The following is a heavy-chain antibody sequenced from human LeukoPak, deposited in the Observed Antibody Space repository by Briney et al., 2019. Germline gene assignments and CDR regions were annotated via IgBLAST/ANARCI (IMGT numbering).Heavy chain of an antibody. CDR2: IYTSGST. V-gene: IGHV4-4*07. J-gene: IGHJ3*02. D-gene: IGHD2-15*01. CDR3: ARGCSGGSCYQSDAFDI. CDR1: GGSISSYY. Sequence: SSETLSLTCTVSGGSISSYYWSWIRQPAGKGLEWIGRIYTSGSTNYNPSLKSRVTMSVDTSKNQFSLKLSFVTAADTAVYYCARGCSGGSCYQSDAFDIWGQGTMVTVSS.